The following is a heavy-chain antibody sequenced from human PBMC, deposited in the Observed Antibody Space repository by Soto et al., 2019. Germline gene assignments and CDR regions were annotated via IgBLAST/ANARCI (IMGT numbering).Heavy chain of an antibody. CDR2: ISYDGSNK. CDR1: GFTFSSYA. V-gene: IGHV3-30-3*01. Sequence: VQLVESGGGVVQPGRSLRLSCAASGFTFSSYAMHWVRQAPGKGLEWVAVISYDGSNKYYADSVKGRFTISRDNSKNTLYLQMNSLRAEDTAVYYCASSYDSSGYYLAGAFDIWGQGTMVTVSS. CDR3: ASSYDSSGYYLAGAFDI. J-gene: IGHJ3*02. D-gene: IGHD3-22*01.